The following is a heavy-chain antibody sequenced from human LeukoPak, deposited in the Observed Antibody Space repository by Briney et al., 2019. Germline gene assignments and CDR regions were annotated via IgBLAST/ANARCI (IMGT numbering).Heavy chain of an antibody. Sequence: GGSLRLSCAASGFTFSSYGMSWVRQAPGKGLEWVSGISGSGGSTYYADSVKGRFTISRDNSKNTLYLQMNSLRAEDTAVYYCAKDQRQWLVLGAFDIWGQGTMVTVSS. J-gene: IGHJ3*02. V-gene: IGHV3-23*01. CDR1: GFTFSSYG. CDR3: AKDQRQWLVLGAFDI. D-gene: IGHD6-19*01. CDR2: ISGSGGST.